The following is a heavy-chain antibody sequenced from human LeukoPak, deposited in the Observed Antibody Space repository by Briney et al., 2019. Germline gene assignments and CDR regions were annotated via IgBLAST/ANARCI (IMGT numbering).Heavy chain of an antibody. CDR3: AILGTGSS. CDR2: VYYSGST. Sequence: LSETLYLIRTVSGGSLSRNSNHWGSIRQPPGTGLEWIGSVYYSGSTYYNPSLKSRVTISVDPSKSQFSLKLTAVTAADTAVYFWAILGTGSSWGQGTLVTVSS. J-gene: IGHJ5*02. CDR1: GGSLSRNSNH. D-gene: IGHD3-10*01. V-gene: IGHV4-39*01.